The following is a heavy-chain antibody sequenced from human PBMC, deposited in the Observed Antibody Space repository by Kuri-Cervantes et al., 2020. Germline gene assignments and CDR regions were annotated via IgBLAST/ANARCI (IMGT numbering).Heavy chain of an antibody. CDR3: ARDGDTAMVTGYYYYYGMDV. D-gene: IGHD5-18*01. J-gene: IGHJ6*02. CDR2: IWYDGSNK. CDR1: GFTFSSYW. V-gene: IGHV3-33*08. Sequence: GESLKISCAASGFTFSSYWMSWVRQAPGKGLEWVAVIWYDGSNKYYADSVKGRFTISRDNSKNTLYLQMNSLRAEDTAVYYCARDGDTAMVTGYYYYYGMDVWGQGTTVTVSS.